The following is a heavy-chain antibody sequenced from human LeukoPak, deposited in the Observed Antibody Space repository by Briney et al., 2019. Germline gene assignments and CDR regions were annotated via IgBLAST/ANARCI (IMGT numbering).Heavy chain of an antibody. Sequence: GXXLRLSCAASGFTFSNAWMSWVRQAPGKGLEWVGRIKSKTDGCTTDYAAPVKGRFTISRDDSKNTLYLQMNCLKTEDTAVYYCTTGTGAIDYWGQGTLVTVSS. V-gene: IGHV3-15*01. CDR3: TTGTGAIDY. J-gene: IGHJ4*02. CDR1: GFTFSNAW. D-gene: IGHD3/OR15-3a*01. CDR2: IKSKTDGCTT.